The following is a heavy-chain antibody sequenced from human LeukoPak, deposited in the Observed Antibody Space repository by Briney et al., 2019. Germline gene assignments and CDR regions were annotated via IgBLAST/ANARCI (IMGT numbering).Heavy chain of an antibody. CDR2: ISSSSSYI. CDR1: GFTFSSYS. CDR3: AREYYGDGGPLDY. D-gene: IGHD4-17*01. V-gene: IGHV3-21*01. J-gene: IGHJ4*02. Sequence: GGSLRLSCAASGFTFSSYSMNWVRQAPGKGLEWVSSISSSSSYIYYADSVKGRFTISRDNSKNTLYLQMNSLRAEDTSVYYCAREYYGDGGPLDYWGQGTLVTVSS.